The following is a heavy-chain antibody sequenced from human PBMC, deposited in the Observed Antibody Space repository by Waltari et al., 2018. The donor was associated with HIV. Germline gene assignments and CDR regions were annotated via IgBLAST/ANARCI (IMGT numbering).Heavy chain of an antibody. CDR2: INHIGTT. D-gene: IGHD1-7*01. J-gene: IGHJ5*02. V-gene: IGHV4-34*01. CDR3: ARTYKSITLFEIIRELSWFDP. CDR1: GGSFGDYY. Sequence: AGLLRPSETLSLTCAILGGSFGDYYWAWIRHTPEKGLEWLGDINHIGTTTYNQSLKGRVTVSIDTAKNQFSLNLRSVTAADTAVYYCARTYKSITLFEIIRELSWFDPWGQGTLVTVSS.